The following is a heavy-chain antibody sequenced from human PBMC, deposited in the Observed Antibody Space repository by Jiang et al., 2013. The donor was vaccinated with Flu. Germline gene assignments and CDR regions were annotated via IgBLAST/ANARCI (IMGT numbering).Heavy chain of an antibody. V-gene: IGHV1-3*01. CDR3: ARENVGLVTIFT. J-gene: IGHJ4*02. D-gene: IGHD2-21*02. CDR1: GYIFITFA. CDR2: INADNGDT. Sequence: SGAEVKKPGASVKVSCKASGYIFITFAMHWVRQAPGQSPEWLGWINADNGDTKYSQKFQGRVTLSRDTSATTAYMELSSLKSEDTAVYYCARENVGLVTIFTWGQGTLVTVFS.